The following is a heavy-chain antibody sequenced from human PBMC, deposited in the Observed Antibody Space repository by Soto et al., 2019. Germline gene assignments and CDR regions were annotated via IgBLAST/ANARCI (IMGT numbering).Heavy chain of an antibody. Sequence: EVQLLESGGGLVQPGGSLRLSCAASGFTFSSFAMTWVRQAPGKGLEWVSSLTGSGDSTYYADSVKGQFTISRDNFKNTRDLQMISLKDDDTGLYCCAKVTAVTTGDMAYWGQGTLVTVSS. CDR1: GFTFSSFA. D-gene: IGHD4-17*01. CDR2: LTGSGDST. V-gene: IGHV3-23*01. J-gene: IGHJ4*02. CDR3: AKVTAVTTGDMAY.